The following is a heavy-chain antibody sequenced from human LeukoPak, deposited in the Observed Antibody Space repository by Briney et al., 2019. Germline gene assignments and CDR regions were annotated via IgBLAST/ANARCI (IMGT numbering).Heavy chain of an antibody. CDR1: GDSISSGDYY. D-gene: IGHD3-9*01. CDR2: IYYSGST. CDR3: ARDLANYDILTGNFGWFDP. Sequence: SETLSLTCTVSGDSISSGDYYWSWIRQPPGKGLEWIGYIYYSGSTSYNPSLKSRVTISVDTSKNQFSLKLSSVTAADTAVYYCARDLANYDILTGNFGWFDPWDQGTLVTVSS. V-gene: IGHV4-30-4*01. J-gene: IGHJ5*02.